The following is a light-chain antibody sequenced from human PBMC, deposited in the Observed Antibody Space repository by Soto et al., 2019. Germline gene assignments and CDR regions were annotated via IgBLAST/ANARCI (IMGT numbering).Light chain of an antibody. Sequence: QSALTQPASVSGSPGQSITISCTGTSSDVGVYNYVSWYQQHPGKVPKLMICDVSNRPSGVSNRFSGSKSGNTASLTISGLQAEDEADYYCSSYTSSSTPYVFGTGTKVTVL. V-gene: IGLV2-14*01. CDR1: SSDVGVYNY. CDR3: SSYTSSSTPYV. CDR2: DVS. J-gene: IGLJ1*01.